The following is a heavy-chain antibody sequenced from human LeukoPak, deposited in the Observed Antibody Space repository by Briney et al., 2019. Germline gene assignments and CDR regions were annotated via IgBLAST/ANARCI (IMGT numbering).Heavy chain of an antibody. CDR2: IYYSGST. CDR3: ARVPPGGSWFDP. V-gene: IGHV4-59*01. Sequence: SETLSLTCTVSGGSISSYYWSWIRQPPGKGLEWIGYIYYSGSTNYNPSLKSRVTISVDTSKNQFSLKLSSVTAADTAVYYCARVPPGGSWFDPWGQGTLVTVSS. CDR1: GGSISSYY. D-gene: IGHD1-26*01. J-gene: IGHJ5*02.